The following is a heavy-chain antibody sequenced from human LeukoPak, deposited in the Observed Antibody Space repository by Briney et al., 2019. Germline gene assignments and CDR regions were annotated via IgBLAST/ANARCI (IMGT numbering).Heavy chain of an antibody. Sequence: GASVKVSCKASGYTFTSYDINWVRQATGQGLEWMGIINPSGGSTSYAQKFQGRVTMTRDTSTSTVYMELSSLRSEDTAVYYCARDTYDSSGYYTLFFDYWGQGTLVTVSS. D-gene: IGHD3-22*01. CDR3: ARDTYDSSGYYTLFFDY. V-gene: IGHV1-46*01. CDR1: GYTFTSYD. CDR2: INPSGGST. J-gene: IGHJ4*02.